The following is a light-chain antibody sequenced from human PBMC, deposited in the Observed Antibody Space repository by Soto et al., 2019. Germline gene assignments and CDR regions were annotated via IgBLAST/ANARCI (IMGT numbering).Light chain of an antibody. CDR3: QQYNSWPDT. CDR2: GAS. J-gene: IGKJ5*01. V-gene: IGKV3-20*01. CDR1: QSVSSSY. Sequence: EIVLTQSPCTLSLSPGERATLSCRASQSVSSSYLAWYQQKPGQAPRLLIYGASSRATGIPDRFSGSGSGTEFTLTISGLQSEDFAVYYCQQYNSWPDTFGQGTRLEIK.